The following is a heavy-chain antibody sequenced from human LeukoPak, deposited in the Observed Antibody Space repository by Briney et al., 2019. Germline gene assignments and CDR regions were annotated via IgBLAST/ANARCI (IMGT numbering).Heavy chain of an antibody. Sequence: WDTLSLTFRVLGGSIISAYWSWTPKPAGRGGEWIRRLYTSGSTNYNPPLRSRVTMSVDTSQSQFSLKLSSVTAADTAVYYCAREYCSGGGCYGFDYWGQGTLVTVSS. CDR2: LYTSGST. D-gene: IGHD2-15*01. CDR1: GGSIISAY. J-gene: IGHJ4*02. V-gene: IGHV4-4*07. CDR3: AREYCSGGGCYGFDY.